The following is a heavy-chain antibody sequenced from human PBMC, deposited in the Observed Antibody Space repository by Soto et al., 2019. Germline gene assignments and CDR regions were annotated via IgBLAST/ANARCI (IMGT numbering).Heavy chain of an antibody. CDR2: IYPGDSDT. V-gene: IGHV5-51*01. CDR3: ARLDGYYNYCYYGYMDV. D-gene: IGHD3-3*01. J-gene: IGHJ6*03. CDR1: GYSFTSYW. Sequence: GESLKISCKGSGYSFTSYWIGWVRQMPGKGLEWMGIIYPGDSDTRYSPSFQGQVTISADKSISTTYLQWSSLKASDTAMYYCARLDGYYNYCYYGYMDVWGKGTTVTVSS.